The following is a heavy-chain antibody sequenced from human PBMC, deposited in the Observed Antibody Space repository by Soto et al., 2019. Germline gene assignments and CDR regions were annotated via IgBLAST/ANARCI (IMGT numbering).Heavy chain of an antibody. Sequence: QVQLVQSGAEVKKPGSSVKVSCKASGGTFSSYAISWVRQAPGQGLEWMGGIIPIFGTANYAQKFQGRVTITADESTSTAYMELSSLRSEDTAVYYCAREEYSYGYAAGDYYGMDVWDQGTTVTVSS. CDR2: IIPIFGTA. V-gene: IGHV1-69*12. CDR3: AREEYSYGYAAGDYYGMDV. D-gene: IGHD5-18*01. J-gene: IGHJ6*02. CDR1: GGTFSSYA.